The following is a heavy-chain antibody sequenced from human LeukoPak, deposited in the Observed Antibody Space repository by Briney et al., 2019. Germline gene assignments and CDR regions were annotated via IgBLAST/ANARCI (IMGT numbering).Heavy chain of an antibody. CDR2: INTNGANT. D-gene: IGHD6-6*01. J-gene: IGHJ4*02. CDR3: VKGLDYSSSQVDS. CDR1: GFTFGDYA. Sequence: GGSLRLSCTASGFTFGDYAMSWFRQAPGKGLEYVSSINTNGANTYYADSVKGRFTISRDNSRNTVYVQMNSLTPEDTAVYYCVKGLDYSSSQVDSWGQGTLVTVSS. V-gene: IGHV3-64*05.